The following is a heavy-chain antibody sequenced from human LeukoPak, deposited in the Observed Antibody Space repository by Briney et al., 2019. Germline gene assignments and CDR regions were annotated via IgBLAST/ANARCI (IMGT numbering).Heavy chain of an antibody. CDR3: ARGDTSSWSNYFDP. Sequence: SETLSLTCTVSGGSISSSSYYWGWIRQPPGKGLEWIGSIYYSGSTYYNPSLKSRVTISIDTSKNQFSLKLNSVTAADTAVYYCARGDTSSWSNYFDPWGQGTLVTVSS. CDR2: IYYSGST. V-gene: IGHV4-39*07. J-gene: IGHJ5*02. D-gene: IGHD6-13*01. CDR1: GGSISSSSYY.